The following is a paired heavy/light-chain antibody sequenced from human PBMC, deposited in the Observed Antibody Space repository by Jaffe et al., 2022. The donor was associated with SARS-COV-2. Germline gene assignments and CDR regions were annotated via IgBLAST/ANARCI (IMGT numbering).Light chain of an antibody. CDR1: QGVNSN. V-gene: IGKV3-15*01. CDR3: QQYNNWPRT. Sequence: EIVMTQSPATLSVSPGERATLSCRASQGVNSNLAWYQQKPGQAPRLLIYGASTRATGIPARFSGSGSGTEFTLTISSLQSEDFAVYYCQQYNNWPRTFGQGTKVEI. J-gene: IGKJ1*01. CDR2: GAS.
Heavy chain of an antibody. V-gene: IGHV3-23*04. CDR1: GFTFSSYA. D-gene: IGHD3-22*01. CDR3: AKAGSGSGSSYYYAHYFDY. Sequence: EVQLVESGGGLVQPGGSLRLSCAVSGFTFSSYAMSWVRQAPGKGLEWISDISGSGGSTYYADSVKGRFTISRDNSKNTLYLQMNSLRAEDTAVYYCAKAGSGSGSSYYYAHYFDYWGQGTLVTVSS. J-gene: IGHJ4*02. CDR2: ISGSGGST.